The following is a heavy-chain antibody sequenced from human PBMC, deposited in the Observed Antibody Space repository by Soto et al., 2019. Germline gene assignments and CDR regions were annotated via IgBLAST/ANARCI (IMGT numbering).Heavy chain of an antibody. Sequence: GESLKISCKGSGYSFTSYWIGWVRQMPGKGLEWMGIIYPGDSDTRYSPSFQGQVTISADKSVSTAYLQWSSLKASDTAMYYCAIVAVDSSGEGNWFDPWGQGTRVTVSS. CDR3: AIVAVDSSGEGNWFDP. CDR1: GYSFTSYW. D-gene: IGHD6-19*01. CDR2: IYPGDSDT. J-gene: IGHJ5*02. V-gene: IGHV5-51*01.